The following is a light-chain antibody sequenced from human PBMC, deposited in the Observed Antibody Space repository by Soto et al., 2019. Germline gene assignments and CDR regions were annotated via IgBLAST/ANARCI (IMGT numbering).Light chain of an antibody. J-gene: IGKJ1*01. V-gene: IGKV1-5*03. CDR2: KAS. CDR3: QQSYSTPPWT. Sequence: DIQMTQSPSTLSASVGDRVTITCRASQSISSWLSWYQQEPGKPPKLLIYKASSLESGVPSRFSGSGSGTEFTLTISSLQPEDFATYYCQQSYSTPPWTFGQGTKVDIK. CDR1: QSISSW.